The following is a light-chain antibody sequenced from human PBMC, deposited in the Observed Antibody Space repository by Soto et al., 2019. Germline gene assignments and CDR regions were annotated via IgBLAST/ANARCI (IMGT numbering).Light chain of an antibody. CDR1: QSVSSN. Sequence: EIVMTQSPATLSVSSGERVTLSCRASQSVSSNLAWYQQRPGQAPRLLIYGASTRATGIPARFSGSGSGTEFTLTISSLQSEDFAVYYCQQYNNWPRTFGQGTKVDIK. J-gene: IGKJ1*01. V-gene: IGKV3-15*01. CDR2: GAS. CDR3: QQYNNWPRT.